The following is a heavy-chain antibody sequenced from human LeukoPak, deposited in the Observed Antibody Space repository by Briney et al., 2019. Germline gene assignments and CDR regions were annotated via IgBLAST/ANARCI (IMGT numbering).Heavy chain of an antibody. D-gene: IGHD3-10*02. Sequence: SETLSLTCAVYGGSFSGYYWSWIRQPPGKGLEWIGEINHSGSTNYNPSLKSRVTISVDTSKNQFSLKLSSGTAADTAVYYCARARGTYGRGWFDPWGQGTLVTVSS. CDR1: GGSFSGYY. CDR3: ARARGTYGRGWFDP. J-gene: IGHJ5*02. V-gene: IGHV4-34*01. CDR2: INHSGST.